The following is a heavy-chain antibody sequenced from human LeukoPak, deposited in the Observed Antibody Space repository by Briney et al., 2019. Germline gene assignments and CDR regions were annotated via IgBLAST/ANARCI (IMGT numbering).Heavy chain of an antibody. J-gene: IGHJ4*02. CDR2: IGSTGSHI. D-gene: IGHD2-8*02. CDR1: GFPFGSYS. Sequence: GGSLRLSCAASGFPFGSYSMNWVRQAPGKGLEWVSSIGSTGSHIYYADSVKGRFTISRDNTKNSLYLQMNSLRAEDTAVYYCARDEVRGGTDDYWGQGTLVNVSS. CDR3: ARDEVRGGTDDY. V-gene: IGHV3-21*01.